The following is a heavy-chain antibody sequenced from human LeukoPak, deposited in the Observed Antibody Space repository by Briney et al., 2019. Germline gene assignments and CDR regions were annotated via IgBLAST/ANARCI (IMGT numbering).Heavy chain of an antibody. CDR1: GFTFSNFW. CDR2: IRPDGSGQ. J-gene: IGHJ4*02. CDR3: GRSVSH. D-gene: IGHD5/OR15-5a*01. Sequence: GGSLRLSCAASGFTFSNFWMHWVRQAPGKGLEWVANIRPDGSGQSYVDSVKGRFTISRDNAKNSLYLQMNSLRAEDTALYYCGRSVSHWSQGTLVTVSS. V-gene: IGHV3-7*01.